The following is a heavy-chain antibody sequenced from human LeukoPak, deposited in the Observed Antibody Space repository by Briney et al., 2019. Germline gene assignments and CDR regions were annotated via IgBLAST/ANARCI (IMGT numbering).Heavy chain of an antibody. V-gene: IGHV3-48*04. CDR2: ISSSSSTI. Sequence: GGPLRLSCAASGFTFSSYSMNWVRQAPGKGLEWVSYISSSSSTIYYADSVKGQFTISRDNAKNSLYLQMNSLRAEDTAVYYCARDQAAAQNDYWGQGTLVTVSS. CDR1: GFTFSSYS. D-gene: IGHD6-13*01. J-gene: IGHJ4*02. CDR3: ARDQAAAQNDY.